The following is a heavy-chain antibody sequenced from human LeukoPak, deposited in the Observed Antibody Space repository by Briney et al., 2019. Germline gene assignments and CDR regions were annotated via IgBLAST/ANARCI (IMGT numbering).Heavy chain of an antibody. D-gene: IGHD2-2*01. CDR1: GFTFSSYA. CDR3: AREVVTSWMDV. Sequence: AGESLRLSCAVSGFTFSSYAMSWVRQPPGKGLEWVALMSYDGSTKYYADSVRGRFTISRDNSKNTLYLQMNSLRGEDTAVYYCAREVVTSWMDVWGKGTTVTVSS. J-gene: IGHJ6*03. CDR2: MSYDGSTK. V-gene: IGHV3-30*04.